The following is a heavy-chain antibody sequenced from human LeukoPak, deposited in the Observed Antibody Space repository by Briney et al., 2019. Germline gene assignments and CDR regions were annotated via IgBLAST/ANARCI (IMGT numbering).Heavy chain of an antibody. V-gene: IGHV1-69*05. CDR2: IIPIFGTA. J-gene: IGHJ6*03. CDR3: ARENYYYYYMDV. CDR1: GGTFSSYA. Sequence: GSSVKVSCKASGGTFSSYAISWVRQAPGQGLEWMGGIIPIFGTANYAQKFQGRVTITTDESTSTAYMELSSLRSEDTAAYYCARENYYYYYMDVWGKGSTVTVSS.